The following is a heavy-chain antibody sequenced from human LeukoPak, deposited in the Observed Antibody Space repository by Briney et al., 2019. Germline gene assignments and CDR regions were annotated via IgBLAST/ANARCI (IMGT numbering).Heavy chain of an antibody. V-gene: IGHV4-59*08. CDR3: AKYGNSGWVIDY. D-gene: IGHD6-19*01. CDR1: GGSIGRDY. Sequence: PSETLSLTRTVSGGSIGRDYWTWVRQPPGKGLECIGYVYYTGATNYNPSLNSRVTISVDTSKSQFSLRLSSVTAADTAVYFCAKYGNSGWVIDYWGPGTLVTVSS. J-gene: IGHJ4*02. CDR2: VYYTGAT.